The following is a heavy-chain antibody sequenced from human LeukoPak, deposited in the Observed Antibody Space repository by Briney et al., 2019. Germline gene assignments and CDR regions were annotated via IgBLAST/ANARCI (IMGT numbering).Heavy chain of an antibody. D-gene: IGHD4-17*01. CDR1: GSTFDDYA. V-gene: IGHV3-9*01. Sequence: PGRSLRLSCAASGSTFDDYAMHWARQAPGKGLEWVSGISWNSGSIGYADSVKGRFTISRDNAKNSLYLQMNSLRAEDAALYYCAKDYGGYYYYYGMDVWGQGTTVTVSS. J-gene: IGHJ6*02. CDR2: ISWNSGSI. CDR3: AKDYGGYYYYYGMDV.